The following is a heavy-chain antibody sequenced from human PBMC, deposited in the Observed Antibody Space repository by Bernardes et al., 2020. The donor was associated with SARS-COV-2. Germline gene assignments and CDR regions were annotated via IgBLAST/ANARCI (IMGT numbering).Heavy chain of an antibody. CDR3: ARTFYYDRGGDSVFDQ. CDR1: GYTFSDYY. D-gene: IGHD2-21*01. CDR2: ISPKSGAT. V-gene: IGHV1-2*02. J-gene: IGHJ4*02. Sequence: VKVSCKASGYTFSDYYIHWLRQAPGQGFEWMGWISPKSGATNYAQKFQGRVTMTRDTSITTDYMELSRLRSDDTAVYYCARTFYYDRGGDSVFDQWGQGTLVTVSS.